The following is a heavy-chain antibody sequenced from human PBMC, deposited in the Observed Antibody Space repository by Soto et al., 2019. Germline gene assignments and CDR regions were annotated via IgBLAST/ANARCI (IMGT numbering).Heavy chain of an antibody. V-gene: IGHV3-23*01. CDR1: GFTFRSYA. Sequence: EVQLFESGGGLVQPGGSLRLSCAASGFTFRSYAMSWVRQAPGKGLEWVSAISGSGGSTYYADSVKGRFTISRDNSKNTLYLQMDSLRAEDTAVYYCAKDRDPGVPPWGMDVWGQGTTVTVSS. J-gene: IGHJ6*02. D-gene: IGHD3-10*01. CDR2: ISGSGGST. CDR3: AKDRDPGVPPWGMDV.